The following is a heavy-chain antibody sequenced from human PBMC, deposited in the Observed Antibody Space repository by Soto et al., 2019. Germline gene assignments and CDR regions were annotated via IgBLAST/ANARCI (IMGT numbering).Heavy chain of an antibody. Sequence: PSETLSLTCTVSGGSIISYYWSWIRQPPGKGLEWIGFIYYSGSTNYNPSLKSRVTISVDTPKNQFSLKLSSVTAADTAVYYCAKNWNWGSLVHWGQGTLVTVSS. CDR1: GGSIISYY. CDR3: AKNWNWGSLVH. D-gene: IGHD7-27*01. J-gene: IGHJ4*02. V-gene: IGHV4-59*08. CDR2: IYYSGST.